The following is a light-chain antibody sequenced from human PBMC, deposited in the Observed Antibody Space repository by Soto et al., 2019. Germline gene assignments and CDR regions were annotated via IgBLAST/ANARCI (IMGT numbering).Light chain of an antibody. Sequence: QSVLTQPPSASGTPGQRVTISCSGSSFNVGGNTVNWYQQVTGTAPKFLINSNNQRPSGVPDRFSGSKSGTSASLAISGLQSEDEADYYCATRDVRLNAVVLCGEPKATVL. CDR2: SNN. V-gene: IGLV1-44*01. CDR3: ATRDVRLNAVV. CDR1: SFNVGGNT. J-gene: IGLJ2*01.